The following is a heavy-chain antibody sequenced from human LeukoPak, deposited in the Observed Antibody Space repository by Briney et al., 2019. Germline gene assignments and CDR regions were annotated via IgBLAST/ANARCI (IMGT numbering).Heavy chain of an antibody. J-gene: IGHJ6*02. D-gene: IGHD3-22*01. Sequence: SETLSLTCTVSGGSISSSSYYWGWIRQPPGKGLEWIGSIYYSGSTYYNPSLKSRVTISVDTSKNQFSLKLSSVTAADTAVYYCARGLAYYYDSSGYTDYYYGMDVWGQGTTVTVSS. CDR2: IYYSGST. CDR1: GGSISSSSYY. V-gene: IGHV4-39*07. CDR3: ARGLAYYYDSSGYTDYYYGMDV.